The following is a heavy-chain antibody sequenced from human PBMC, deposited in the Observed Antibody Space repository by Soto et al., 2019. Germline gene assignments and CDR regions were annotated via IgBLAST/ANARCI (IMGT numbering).Heavy chain of an antibody. CDR1: GFTFVDYG. J-gene: IGHJ4*02. D-gene: IGHD1-26*01. CDR2: IWAAGGNK. CDR3: SRDTDLATIGQ. V-gene: IGHV3-33*01. Sequence: QVQLVESGGGVVQPGRSVRLSCRGSGFTFVDYGMHWVRQAPGKGLEWLAIIWAAGGNKVYRDSVQGRFTVSRDNFRKTLFLQMNDLRAVDTAMYYCSRDTDLATIGQWGQGTLVIVSS.